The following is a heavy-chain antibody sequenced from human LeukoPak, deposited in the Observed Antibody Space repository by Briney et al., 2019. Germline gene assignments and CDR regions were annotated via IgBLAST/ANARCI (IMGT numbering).Heavy chain of an antibody. J-gene: IGHJ5*02. CDR3: AKDPKFDP. V-gene: IGHV3-30*18. CDR2: ISYDGSNK. CDR1: GFTFSSYG. Sequence: PGGSLRLSCAASGFTFSSYGMHWVRQAPGKGLEWVAVISYDGSNKYYADSVKGRFTISRDNSKNTLYLQMNRLRAEDTAVYYCAKDPKFDPWGQGTLVTVSS.